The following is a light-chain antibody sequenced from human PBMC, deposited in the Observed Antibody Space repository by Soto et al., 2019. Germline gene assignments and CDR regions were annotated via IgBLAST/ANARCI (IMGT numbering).Light chain of an antibody. CDR1: QVIGSRY. CDR3: QQFGSSIPHT. V-gene: IGKV3-20*01. CDR2: GAS. Sequence: EMVLTQSPASLSVSPGERATISCRASQVIGSRYLAWYHQKSGQAPRLLIYGASSRATGIPDRFSGSGSGTDFTLTISRLEPEDFGVYYCQQFGSSIPHTFGQGTKLEIK. J-gene: IGKJ2*01.